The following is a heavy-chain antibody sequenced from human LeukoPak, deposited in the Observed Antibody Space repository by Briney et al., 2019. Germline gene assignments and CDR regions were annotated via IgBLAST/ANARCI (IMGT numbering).Heavy chain of an antibody. CDR2: IKSKTDGGTT. CDR1: GFTFSNAW. Sequence: GGSLRLSCAASGFTFSNAWMSWVRQAPGKGLEWVGRIKSKTDGGTTDYAAPVKGRFTISRDDSKNTLYLQMNSLKTEDTAVYYCTTESLTLQDAFDIWGQGTMVTVSS. V-gene: IGHV3-15*01. J-gene: IGHJ3*02. CDR3: TTESLTLQDAFDI. D-gene: IGHD2-21*02.